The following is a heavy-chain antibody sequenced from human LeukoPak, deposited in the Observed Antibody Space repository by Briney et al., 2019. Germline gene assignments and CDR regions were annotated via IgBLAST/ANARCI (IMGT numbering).Heavy chain of an antibody. J-gene: IGHJ4*02. CDR2: ISGSGGST. CDR1: GFTFSSYV. D-gene: IGHD3-3*01. V-gene: IGHV3-23*01. CDR3: AKTPNYDFWSGHTTNFDY. Sequence: GGSLRLSCAASGFTFSSYVMSWVRQAPGKGLEWVSAISGSGGSTYYADSVKGRFTISRDNSKNTLYLQMNSLRAEDTAVYYCAKTPNYDFWSGHTTNFDYWGQGTLVTVSS.